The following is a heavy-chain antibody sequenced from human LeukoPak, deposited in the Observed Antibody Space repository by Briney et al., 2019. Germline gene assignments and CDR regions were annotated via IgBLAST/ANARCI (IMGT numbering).Heavy chain of an antibody. D-gene: IGHD3/OR15-3a*01. J-gene: IGHJ5*02. V-gene: IGHV4-4*07. CDR1: GGSISSYY. Sequence: SETWSLTCTVSGGSISSYYWSWIRQPAGKGLEWIGRIYTSGSTNYNPALKSRVTMSVDTSKNQFSLKLSSVSAADTAVYYCARGFDQASDWWFDPWGQGTLVTVSS. CDR2: IYTSGST. CDR3: ARGFDQASDWWFDP.